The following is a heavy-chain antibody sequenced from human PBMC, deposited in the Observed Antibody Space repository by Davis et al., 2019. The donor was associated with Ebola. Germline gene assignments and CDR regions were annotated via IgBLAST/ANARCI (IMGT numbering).Heavy chain of an antibody. CDR3: AKREYNWNFLDY. CDR1: GFTFRTYS. Sequence: GESLKISCSASGFTFRTYSMDWVRQAPGKGLEWVAFIRYDGSNEYYADSVKGRFTISRDNSKNTLYLQMNSLRTEDTAVYYCAKREYNWNFLDYWGQGTLVTVSS. D-gene: IGHD1-7*01. V-gene: IGHV3-30*02. CDR2: IRYDGSNE. J-gene: IGHJ4*02.